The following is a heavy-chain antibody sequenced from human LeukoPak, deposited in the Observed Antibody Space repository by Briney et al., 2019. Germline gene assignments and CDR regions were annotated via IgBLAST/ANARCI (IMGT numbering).Heavy chain of an antibody. CDR1: GFTFSSYA. CDR3: ARGSGYCSSTGYYTSYDFDY. CDR2: ISSNGGST. V-gene: IGHV3-64*01. D-gene: IGHD2-2*01. Sequence: PGGSLRLSCAASGFTFSSYAMHWVRQAPGKGLEYVSAISSNGGSTYYVNSVKGRFTISRDNSKNTLYLQMGSLRTEDMAVYYCARGSGYCSSTGYYTSYDFDYWGQGTLVTVSS. J-gene: IGHJ4*02.